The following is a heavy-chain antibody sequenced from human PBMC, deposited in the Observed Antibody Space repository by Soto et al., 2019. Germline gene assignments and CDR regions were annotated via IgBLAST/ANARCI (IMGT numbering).Heavy chain of an antibody. D-gene: IGHD3-22*01. V-gene: IGHV5-10-1*01. J-gene: IGHJ4*02. CDR1: GYSFAGYW. CDR2: IDPSDSQT. Sequence: GESLKISCAGSGYSFAGYWITWVRQKPGKGLEWMGRIDPSDSQTYYSPSFRGQVTISATKSITTVCLQWSSLRASDTAMYYCARHRYDSDTGPNFQFYFDSWGQGTPVNVSS. CDR3: ARHRYDSDTGPNFQFYFDS.